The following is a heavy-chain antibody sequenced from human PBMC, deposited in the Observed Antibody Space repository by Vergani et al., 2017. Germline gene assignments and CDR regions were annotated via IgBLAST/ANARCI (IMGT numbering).Heavy chain of an antibody. J-gene: IGHJ6*03. CDR2: ISYDGSNK. CDR1: GFTFSSYA. V-gene: IGHV3-30-3*01. D-gene: IGHD5-18*01. CDR3: ARDTWIQLWPGDYYYYYYMDV. Sequence: QVQLVESGGGVVQPGRSLRLSCAASGFTFSSYAMHGVRQAPGKGLEWVAVISYDGSNKYYADSVKGRFTISRDNSKNTLYLQMNSLRAEDTAVYYCARDTWIQLWPGDYYYYYYMDVWGKGTTVTVSS.